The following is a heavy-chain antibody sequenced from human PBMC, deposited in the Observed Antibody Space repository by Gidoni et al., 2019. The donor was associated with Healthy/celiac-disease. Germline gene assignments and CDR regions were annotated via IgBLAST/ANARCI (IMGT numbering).Heavy chain of an antibody. CDR2: MNPNSGNT. Sequence: QVQLVQSGAEVKKPGASVKVSCRASGYTFTRYDINWVRQATGQGLEWMGWMNPNSGNTVYAQKFQGIVTMTRNTSISTAYMELSSLRSEDTAVYYCATRYSSPTAGWFDPWGQGTLVTVSS. D-gene: IGHD6-13*01. CDR3: ATRYSSPTAGWFDP. CDR1: GYTFTRYD. J-gene: IGHJ5*02. V-gene: IGHV1-8*01.